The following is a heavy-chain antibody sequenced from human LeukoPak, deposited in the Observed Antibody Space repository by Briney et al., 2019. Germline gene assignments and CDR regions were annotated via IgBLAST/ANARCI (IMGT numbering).Heavy chain of an antibody. J-gene: IGHJ6*03. CDR1: GGSISSGGYS. CDR3: ARGSSSWMDYYMDV. V-gene: IGHV4-30-4*07. CDR2: VYYSGST. D-gene: IGHD6-13*01. Sequence: SETLSLTCTVSGGSISSGGYSWTWIRQPPGKGLECIGHVYYSGSTYYNPSLKSRVTISLDTSKNQFSLKLSSVTAADTAVYYCARGSSSWMDYYMDVWGKGATVTVSS.